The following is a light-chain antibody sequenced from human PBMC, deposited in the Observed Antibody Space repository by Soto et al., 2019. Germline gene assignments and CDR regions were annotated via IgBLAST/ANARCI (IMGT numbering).Light chain of an antibody. CDR3: QHYGTSWT. CDR2: GAS. Sequence: IVLTQSPGTLSLSPGDRATLSCRASQSITSSSLAWYQQKPGQAPRLLIYGASRRATGIPDRFSGSGSGTDFTLTIRRLEPEDFAVFYCQHYGTSWTFGQGTKVEIK. CDR1: QSITSSS. J-gene: IGKJ1*01. V-gene: IGKV3-20*01.